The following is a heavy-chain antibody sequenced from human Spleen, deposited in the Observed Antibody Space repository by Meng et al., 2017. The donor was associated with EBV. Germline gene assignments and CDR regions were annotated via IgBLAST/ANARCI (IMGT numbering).Heavy chain of an antibody. CDR2: ISYDGNNK. D-gene: IGHD4-17*01. J-gene: IGHJ4*02. V-gene: IGHV3-30*18. Sequence: APGKGLEWVALISYDGNNKYYADSVQGRFTISRDNSKNTLYLQMNSLRVEDTAVYYCAKGAGDYEGYFDYWGQGTLVTVSS. CDR3: AKGAGDYEGYFDY.